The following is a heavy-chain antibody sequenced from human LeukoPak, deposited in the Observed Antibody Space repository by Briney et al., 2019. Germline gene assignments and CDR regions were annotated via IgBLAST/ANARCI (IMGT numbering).Heavy chain of an antibody. CDR1: GGSINGHY. Sequence: SESLSLTCTVSGGSINGHYWTWIRQPPGKGLEWIGQIHYSGRADYNPSLKRQVTISVDTSKNQISLNLNSVTAADTAVYYCARFGVDYDMHLWGQETTLGVSS. CDR3: ARFGVDYDMHL. J-gene: IGHJ6*02. V-gene: IGHV4-59*11. CDR2: IHYSGRA. D-gene: IGHD3-16*01.